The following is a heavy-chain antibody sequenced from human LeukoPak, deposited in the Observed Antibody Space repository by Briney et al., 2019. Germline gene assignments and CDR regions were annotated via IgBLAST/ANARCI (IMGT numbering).Heavy chain of an antibody. CDR2: ISGSGGST. V-gene: IGHV3-23*01. D-gene: IGHD2-15*01. J-gene: IGHJ3*02. Sequence: HPGGSLRLSCAASGFTLSSYAMSWVRQAPGKGLEWVSAISGSGGSTYYADSVKGRFTISRDNSKNTLYLQMNSLRAEDTAVYYCAKDQKDGSAFDIWGQGTMVTVSS. CDR1: GFTLSSYA. CDR3: AKDQKDGSAFDI.